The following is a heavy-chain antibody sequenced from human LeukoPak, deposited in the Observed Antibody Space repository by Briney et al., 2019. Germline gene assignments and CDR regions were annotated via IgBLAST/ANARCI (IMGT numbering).Heavy chain of an antibody. CDR3: ARGRVEYCGGDCYWVDY. Sequence: PSETLSLTCAVYGVSFSGYCRSWIRQPPGKGLEWIGEITHSGSTNYNPPLKSRVTISVDTSKNQFSLKLSSVTAADTAVYYCARGRVEYCGGDCYWVDYWGQRTLVTVSS. CDR2: ITHSGST. CDR1: GVSFSGYC. V-gene: IGHV4-34*01. D-gene: IGHD2-21*02. J-gene: IGHJ4*02.